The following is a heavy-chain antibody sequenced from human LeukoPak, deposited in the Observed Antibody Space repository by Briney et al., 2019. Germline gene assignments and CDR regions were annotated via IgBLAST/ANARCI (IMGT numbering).Heavy chain of an antibody. Sequence: KTSETLSLTCTVSGGSISSGSYYWSWIRQPPGKGLEWIGYIYYSGSTNYNPSLKSRVTISVDTSKNQFSLKLSSVTAADTAVYYCARHWGAAMVGYYYYMDVWGKGTTVTVSS. CDR1: GGSISSGSYY. CDR3: ARHWGAAMVGYYYYMDV. D-gene: IGHD5-18*01. J-gene: IGHJ6*03. V-gene: IGHV4-61*01. CDR2: IYYSGST.